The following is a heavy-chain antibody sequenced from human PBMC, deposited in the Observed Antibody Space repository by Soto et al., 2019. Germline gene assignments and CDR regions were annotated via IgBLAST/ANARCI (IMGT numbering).Heavy chain of an antibody. Sequence: EVQLVESGGGLVQPGGSLRLSCAASGFTVSSNYMSWVRQAPGKGLEWVSVIYSGGSTYYADSVKGRFTISRHNSKNTLYLQMNSLRAEDTAVYYCASRYCSGGSCYADYYYYYGMDVWGQGTTVTVSS. D-gene: IGHD2-15*01. CDR1: GFTVSSNY. J-gene: IGHJ6*02. V-gene: IGHV3-53*04. CDR2: IYSGGST. CDR3: ASRYCSGGSCYADYYYYYGMDV.